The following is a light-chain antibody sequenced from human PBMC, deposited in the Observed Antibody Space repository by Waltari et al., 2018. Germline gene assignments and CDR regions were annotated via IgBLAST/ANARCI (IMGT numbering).Light chain of an antibody. CDR2: DAS. V-gene: IGKV3-11*02. CDR1: QTVSTY. CDR3: QQRSSWPLT. J-gene: IGKJ4*01. Sequence: EVVLTQSPATLSLSPGERATLSCRASQTVSTYLAWYHQKPGQAPRLLIYDASNRATGIPARFSGSGSGRDFTLTISSLEPDDFGLYYCQQRSSWPLTFGGGSKVEIK.